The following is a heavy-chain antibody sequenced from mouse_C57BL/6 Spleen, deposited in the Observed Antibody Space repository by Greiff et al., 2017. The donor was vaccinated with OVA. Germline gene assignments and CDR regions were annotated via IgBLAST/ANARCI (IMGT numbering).Heavy chain of an antibody. CDR1: GYTFTSYG. V-gene: IGHV1-81*01. CDR2: IYPRSGNT. CDR3: ASRANWFAY. D-gene: IGHD3-1*01. J-gene: IGHJ3*01. Sequence: VQLQESGAELARPGASVKLSCKASGYTFTSYGISWVKQRTGQGLEWIGEIYPRSGNTYYNEKFKGKATLTADKSSSTAYMELRSLTSEDSAVYFCASRANWFAYWGQGTLVTVSA.